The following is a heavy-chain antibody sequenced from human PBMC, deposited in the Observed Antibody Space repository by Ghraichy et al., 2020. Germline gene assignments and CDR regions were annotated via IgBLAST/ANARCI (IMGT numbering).Heavy chain of an antibody. CDR2: IYYSGST. Sequence: SETLSLTCTVSGGSISSGGYYWSWIRQHPGKGLEWIGYIYYSGSTYYNPSLKSRVTISVDTSKNQFSLKLSSVTAADTAVYYCARDSGSYPGGDAFDIWGQGTMVTVSS. D-gene: IGHD1-26*01. CDR3: ARDSGSYPGGDAFDI. J-gene: IGHJ3*02. CDR1: GGSISSGGYY. V-gene: IGHV4-31*03.